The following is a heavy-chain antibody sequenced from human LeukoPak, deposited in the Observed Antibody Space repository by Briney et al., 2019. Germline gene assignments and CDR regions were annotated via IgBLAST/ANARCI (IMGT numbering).Heavy chain of an antibody. J-gene: IGHJ3*02. V-gene: IGHV1-2*02. D-gene: IGHD1-26*01. CDR3: ARIPIVGATTDAFDI. CDR1: GYTFTGYY. Sequence: GASVKVSCKASGYTFTGYYMHWVRQAPGQGLEWMGWINPNSGGTNYAQKFQGRVTMTRDTSISTAYMELSRLRSDDTAVYYCARIPIVGATTDAFDIWGQGTMVTVSS. CDR2: INPNSGGT.